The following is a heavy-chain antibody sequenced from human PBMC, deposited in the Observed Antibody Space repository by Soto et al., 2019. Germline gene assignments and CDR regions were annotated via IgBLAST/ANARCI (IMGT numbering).Heavy chain of an antibody. CDR2: INWTSGSI. V-gene: IGHV3-9*01. D-gene: IGHD6-6*01. Sequence: DVQLVESGGGLVQPGRSLRLSCAASGFTFDDYAMHWVRQAPGKGLEWVSSINWTSGSIGYADSVKGRFTISRDNAKNSLSLQMTSLRAEDTALYYCAKDDYSSSSGMDYWGQGTLVTVSS. CDR3: AKDDYSSSSGMDY. J-gene: IGHJ4*02. CDR1: GFTFDDYA.